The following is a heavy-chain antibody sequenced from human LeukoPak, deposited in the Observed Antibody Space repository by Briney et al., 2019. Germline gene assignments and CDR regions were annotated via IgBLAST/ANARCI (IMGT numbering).Heavy chain of an antibody. CDR2: ISWNSDKI. Sequence: PGGSLRLACAASGFTFDDYAMHWVRQAPGKGLEWVSGISWNSDKIGYADSVKSRFTISRDNAKNSLYLQMNSLRPEDTALYYCAKGGIHRGYYFYYMDVWGKGTTVTISS. D-gene: IGHD2/OR15-2a*01. V-gene: IGHV3-9*01. CDR3: AKGGIHRGYYFYYMDV. CDR1: GFTFDDYA. J-gene: IGHJ6*03.